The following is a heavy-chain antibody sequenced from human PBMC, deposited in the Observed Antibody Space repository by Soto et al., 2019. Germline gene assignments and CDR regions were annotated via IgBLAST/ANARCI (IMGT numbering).Heavy chain of an antibody. D-gene: IGHD5-18*01. CDR1: GGSISSGGYY. J-gene: IGHJ4*02. Sequence: SETLSLTCTVSGGSISSGGYYWSWIRQHPGKGLEWIGYIYYSGSTYYNLSLKSRVTISVDTSKNQFSLKLSSVTAADTAVYYCASGDRGYSYGTQSFDYWGQGTLVTVSS. CDR2: IYYSGST. V-gene: IGHV4-31*03. CDR3: ASGDRGYSYGTQSFDY.